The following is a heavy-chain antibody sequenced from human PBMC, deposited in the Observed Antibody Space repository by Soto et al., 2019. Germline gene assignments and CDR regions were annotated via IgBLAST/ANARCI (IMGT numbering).Heavy chain of an antibody. CDR2: IYYSGNT. CDR3: ARHVAGYSSGLDY. D-gene: IGHD6-19*01. Sequence: QLQLQESGPGLVKPSETLSLTCTVSGGSISSSSYYWGWIRQPPGKGLEWIGSIYYSGNTYYNPSLTSRATIPVDTSKNQFSLKLSSVTAADTAVYYCARHVAGYSSGLDYWGQGTLVTVSS. J-gene: IGHJ4*02. CDR1: GGSISSSSYY. V-gene: IGHV4-39*01.